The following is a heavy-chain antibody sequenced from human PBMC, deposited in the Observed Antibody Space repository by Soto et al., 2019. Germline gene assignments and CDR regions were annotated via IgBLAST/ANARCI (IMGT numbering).Heavy chain of an antibody. Sequence: EVQLLESGGGLVQPGGSLRLSCAASGFTFSSYAMTWVRQAPGKGLEWVSALSGSGVSTYYADSVKGRFTISRDNSKNTQYLQMTSLRAEDTAVYYCAKGGGSKDYYDTSGYYLYYYYAMDVWGQGTTVTVSS. CDR1: GFTFSSYA. J-gene: IGHJ6*02. V-gene: IGHV3-23*01. D-gene: IGHD3-22*01. CDR3: AKGGGSKDYYDTSGYYLYYYYAMDV. CDR2: LSGSGVST.